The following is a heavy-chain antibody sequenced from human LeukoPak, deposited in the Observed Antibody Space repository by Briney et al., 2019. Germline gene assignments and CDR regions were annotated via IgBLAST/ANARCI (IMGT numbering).Heavy chain of an antibody. D-gene: IGHD6-13*01. CDR1: GFTFSTYA. J-gene: IGHJ4*02. CDR2: IGGSGSYT. CDR3: ARDWYDY. V-gene: IGHV3-23*01. Sequence: GGSLRLSCAASGFTFSTYAMIWVRQAPGKGLEWVSVIGGSGSYTYFADSVKGRFTISRDNSKDTLYLQMNSLRAEDTAVYYCARDWYDYWGQGTLVTVSS.